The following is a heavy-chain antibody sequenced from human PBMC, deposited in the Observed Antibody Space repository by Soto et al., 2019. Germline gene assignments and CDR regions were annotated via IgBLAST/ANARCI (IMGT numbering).Heavy chain of an antibody. CDR1: GYTFTSYA. CDR2: INAGNGNT. J-gene: IGHJ4*02. CDR3: ARGLNLYYFDY. V-gene: IGHV1-3*01. D-gene: IGHD1-20*01. Sequence: QVQLVQSGAEVKKPGASVKVSCKASGYTFTSYAMHWVRQAPGQRLEWMGWINAGNGNTKYSQKCQGRVTITRDTSASTAYMELSSLRSADTAVYYGARGLNLYYFDYWGQGTLVTVSS.